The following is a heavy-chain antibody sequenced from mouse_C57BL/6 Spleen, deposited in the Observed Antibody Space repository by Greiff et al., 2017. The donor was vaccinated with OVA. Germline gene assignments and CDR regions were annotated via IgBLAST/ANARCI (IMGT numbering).Heavy chain of an antibody. CDR1: GYTFTSYN. Sequence: LQESGAELVRPGASVKMSCKASGYTFTSYNMHWVKQTPRQGLEWIGAIYPGNGDTSYNQKFKGKATLTVDKSSSTAYMQLSSLTSEDSAVYFCARERAYYSDYYAMDYWGQGTSVTVSS. D-gene: IGHD2-12*01. J-gene: IGHJ4*01. V-gene: IGHV1-12*01. CDR2: IYPGNGDT. CDR3: ARERAYYSDYYAMDY.